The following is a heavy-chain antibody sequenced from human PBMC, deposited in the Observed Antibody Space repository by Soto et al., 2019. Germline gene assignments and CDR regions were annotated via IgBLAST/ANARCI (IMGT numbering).Heavy chain of an antibody. D-gene: IGHD3-16*01. J-gene: IGHJ4*02. CDR1: GGSISSSSYY. CDR3: ANWGGLNFPRLY. Sequence: SETLSLTCTVSGGSISSSSYYWGWIRQPPGKGLEWIGSIYYSGSTYYNPSLKSRVTISVDTSKNQFSLELTSVTAADTAVYYCANWGGLNFPRLYWGPGTLVTVSS. V-gene: IGHV4-39*07. CDR2: IYYSGST.